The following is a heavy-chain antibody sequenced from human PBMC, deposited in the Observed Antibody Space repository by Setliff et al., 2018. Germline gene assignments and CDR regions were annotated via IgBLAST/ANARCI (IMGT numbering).Heavy chain of an antibody. J-gene: IGHJ6*02. CDR3: AREYGNEGMDV. Sequence: GGSLRLSCAASGFTFDDYAMHWVRQAPGKGLEWVSGISWNSGSIGYADSVKGRFTISRDNAKNSLFLQMNSLRAEDMALYYSAREYGNEGMDVWGQGTTVTVSS. V-gene: IGHV3-9*03. D-gene: IGHD2-8*01. CDR2: ISWNSGSI. CDR1: GFTFDDYA.